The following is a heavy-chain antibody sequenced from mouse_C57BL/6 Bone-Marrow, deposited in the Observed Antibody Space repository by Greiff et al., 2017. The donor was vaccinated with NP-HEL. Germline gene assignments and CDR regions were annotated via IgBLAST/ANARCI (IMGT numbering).Heavy chain of an antibody. Sequence: VQLKESGGGLVQPKGSLKLSCAASGFSFNTYAMNWVRQAPGKGLEWVARIRSKSNNYATYYADSVKDRFTISRDDSESMLYLQMNNLKTEDTAMYYCVSGDYYGRDYWGQGTTLTVSS. CDR2: IRSKSNNYAT. J-gene: IGHJ2*01. D-gene: IGHD1-1*01. CDR3: VSGDYYGRDY. CDR1: GFSFNTYA. V-gene: IGHV10-1*01.